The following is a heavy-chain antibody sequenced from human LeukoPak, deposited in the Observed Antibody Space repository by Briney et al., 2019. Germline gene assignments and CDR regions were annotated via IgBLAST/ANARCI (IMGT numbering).Heavy chain of an antibody. CDR1: GFTFSSYG. V-gene: IGHV3-33*01. Sequence: GGSLRLSCAASGFTFSSYGMHWVRQAPGKGLEWVAVIWYDGSQSYYADSVKGRFTISRDSSKNTLYLQMDSLRADDTAVYYCGREGSSRTIDYWGQGTLVTVSS. CDR3: GREGSSRTIDY. D-gene: IGHD1/OR15-1a*01. J-gene: IGHJ4*02. CDR2: IWYDGSQS.